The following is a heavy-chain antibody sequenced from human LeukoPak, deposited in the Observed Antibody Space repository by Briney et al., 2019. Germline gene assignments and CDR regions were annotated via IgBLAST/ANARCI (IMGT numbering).Heavy chain of an antibody. V-gene: IGHV1-18*01. Sequence: VKVSCKASGYTFTSYGISWVRQAPGQGLEWMGWISAYNGNTNYAQKLQGRVTMTTDTSTSTAYMELRSLRSDDTAVYYRARDPWQQLALYYYYGMDVWGQGTTVTVSS. CDR3: ARDPWQQLALYYYYGMDV. CDR1: GYTFTSYG. CDR2: ISAYNGNT. D-gene: IGHD6-13*01. J-gene: IGHJ6*02.